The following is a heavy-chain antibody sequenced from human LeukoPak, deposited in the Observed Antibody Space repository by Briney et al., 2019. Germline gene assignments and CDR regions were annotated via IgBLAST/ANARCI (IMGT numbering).Heavy chain of an antibody. V-gene: IGHV3-64*01. CDR3: ARDPMGATYFDY. CDR2: ISSNGGST. D-gene: IGHD1-26*01. J-gene: IGHJ4*02. CDR1: GFTFSSYA. Sequence: PGGSLRLSCAASGFTFSSYAMHWVRQAPGKGLEYVSAISSNGGSTYYANSVKGRFTVSRDNSKNTLYLQMGSLRAEDMAVYYCARDPMGATYFDYWGQGTLVTVSS.